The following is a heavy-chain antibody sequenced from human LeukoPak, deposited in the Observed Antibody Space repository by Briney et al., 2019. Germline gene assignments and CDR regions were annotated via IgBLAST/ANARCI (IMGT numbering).Heavy chain of an antibody. J-gene: IGHJ4*02. V-gene: IGHV3-30-3*01. D-gene: IGHD2-21*02. CDR1: GSTFSTHA. Sequence: PGGSLRLSYAASGSTFSTHAIHWVRQAPGKGLEWVAVMSYDGNNKYYADSVKGRFTISRDNSKNTLYLQMNSLRAEDTAVYYCARDGMIVVVTAPWYFDYWGQGTLVTVSS. CDR2: MSYDGNNK. CDR3: ARDGMIVVVTAPWYFDY.